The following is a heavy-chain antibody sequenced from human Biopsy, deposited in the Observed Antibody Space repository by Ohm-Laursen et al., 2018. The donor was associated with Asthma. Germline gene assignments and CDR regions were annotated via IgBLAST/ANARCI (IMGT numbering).Heavy chain of an antibody. CDR2: INPFGGSS. Sequence: ASVKVSCQASGYTFTSYYMHWVRQAPGHGLGWMGMINPFGGSSNIAQKFQGRLTMTRDTSTRTVYMELSSLRSEDTAVYYCAESDYYGSGYYYGMDVWGQGTTVTVS. J-gene: IGHJ6*02. CDR1: GYTFTSYY. CDR3: AESDYYGSGYYYGMDV. V-gene: IGHV1-46*01. D-gene: IGHD3-10*01.